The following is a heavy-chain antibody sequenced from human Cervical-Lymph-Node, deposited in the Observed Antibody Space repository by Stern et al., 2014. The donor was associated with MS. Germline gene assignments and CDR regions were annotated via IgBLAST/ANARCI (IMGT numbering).Heavy chain of an antibody. CDR2: LSNEGSKQ. D-gene: IGHD2-15*01. J-gene: IGHJ4*02. CDR1: GFIFSSYA. Sequence: VQLVESGGGVVQPGRSLRLSCAASGFIFSSYAMHWVRQAPGKGLDWVAFLSNEGSKQFYADSVKGRFTISRDKSNNTLYLPMNSLRPENTAVYYCARDTCRGCGCYFRYWGQGILITVSS. CDR3: ARDTCRGCGCYFRY. V-gene: IGHV3-30*14.